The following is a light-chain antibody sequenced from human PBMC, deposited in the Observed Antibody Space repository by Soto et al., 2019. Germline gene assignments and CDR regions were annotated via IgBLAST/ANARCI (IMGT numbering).Light chain of an antibody. CDR3: QLYGSSPMYT. Sequence: EIVLTQSPATLSLSPGERATLSCRASQSVSNSALAWYLQKPGQAPRLLIYGASSRATGIPDRLSGGRSGTDFSLTISRLVPEDFAVYFCQLYGSSPMYTFGQGTRLEI. V-gene: IGKV3-20*01. J-gene: IGKJ2*01. CDR1: QSVSNSA. CDR2: GAS.